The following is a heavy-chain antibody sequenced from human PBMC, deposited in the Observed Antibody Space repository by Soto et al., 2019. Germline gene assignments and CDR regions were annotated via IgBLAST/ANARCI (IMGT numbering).Heavy chain of an antibody. CDR3: ATRSSSSWAPYYSGMDV. D-gene: IGHD6-6*01. CDR1: GGTFSSYA. CDR2: FDPEDGET. Sequence: ASVKVSCKASGGTFSSYAISWVQQAPGKGLEWMGGFDPEDGETIYAQKFQGRVTMTEDTSTDTAYMELSSLRSEDTAVYYCATRSSSSWAPYYSGMDVWGQGTTVTVS. V-gene: IGHV1-24*01. J-gene: IGHJ6*02.